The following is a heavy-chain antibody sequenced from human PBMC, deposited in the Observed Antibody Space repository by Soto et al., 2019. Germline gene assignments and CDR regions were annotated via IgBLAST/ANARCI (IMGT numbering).Heavy chain of an antibody. V-gene: IGHV3-53*01. CDR3: ARYYGAGSYFFDH. CDR1: GVSVSSNY. CDR2: MYSDGRT. Sequence: EVQLVESGGGLIHPGASLRLSCVGSGVSVSSNYMAWVRQAPGKGLEWVAVMYSDGRTYYADSVKGRFTISRDDSKNTLYFQMNSLRAEDTAVYYCARYYGAGSYFFDHWGQGALVTVSS. J-gene: IGHJ4*02. D-gene: IGHD3-10*01.